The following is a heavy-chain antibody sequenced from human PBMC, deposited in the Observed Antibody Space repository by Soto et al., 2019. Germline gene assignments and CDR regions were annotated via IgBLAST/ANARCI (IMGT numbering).Heavy chain of an antibody. CDR2: ILYSGTT. J-gene: IGHJ4*02. CDR1: GASISKSNYF. Sequence: PSETLSLTCTVSGASISKSNYFWGWIRQPPGKVLEWIGSILYSGTTSYNSSLRSRVTISVDTSKNQFSLNLTSMTAADTAVYYCARLGRGDGDPDYWGQGTLVTVSS. D-gene: IGHD4-17*01. V-gene: IGHV4-39*01. CDR3: ARLGRGDGDPDY.